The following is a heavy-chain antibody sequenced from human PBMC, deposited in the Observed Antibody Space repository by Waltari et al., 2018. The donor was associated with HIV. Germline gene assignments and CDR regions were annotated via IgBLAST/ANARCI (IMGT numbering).Heavy chain of an antibody. CDR1: GGSVSSSSYF. V-gene: IGHV4-39*01. D-gene: IGHD1-26*01. J-gene: IGHJ2*01. CDR2: IYYTGRA. Sequence: QLKLQESGPGLVKPSETLSLTSTVSGGSVSSSSYFWGWIRQPPGKGLEWFGRIYYTGRAYYNPSLKSRVTISVDTSKNQFSLKVTSVTAADTAVYYCARHALRVGAAYWNFDLWGRGTLVTVSS. CDR3: ARHALRVGAAYWNFDL.